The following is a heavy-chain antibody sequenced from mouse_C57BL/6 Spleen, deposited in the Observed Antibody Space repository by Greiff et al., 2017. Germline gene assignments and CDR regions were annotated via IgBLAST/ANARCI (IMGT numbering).Heavy chain of an antibody. CDR1: GYTFTDYE. J-gene: IGHJ4*01. V-gene: IGHV1-15*01. D-gene: IGHD4-1*01. Sequence: VKLMESGAELVRPGASVTLSCKASGYTFTDYEMHWVKQTPVHGLEWIGAIDPETGGTAYNQKFKGKAILTADKSSSTAYMELRSLTSEDSAVYYCTRVTGNYAMDYWGQGTSVTVSS. CDR3: TRVTGNYAMDY. CDR2: IDPETGGT.